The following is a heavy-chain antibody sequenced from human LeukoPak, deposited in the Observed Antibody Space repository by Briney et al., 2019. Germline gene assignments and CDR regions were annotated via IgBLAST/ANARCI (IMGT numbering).Heavy chain of an antibody. V-gene: IGHV3-7*01. CDR2: IRDDGSEK. CDR3: ARLNYNFWSGVWEGYYMDV. CDR1: GYSFSDYL. Sequence: PGGSLRLSCVVSGYSFSDYLMSWVRQAPGKGLKWVANIRDDGSEKYYVDSVKGRFTISRDNAKNSLYLRMNSLRAEDTAVYYCARLNYNFWSGVWEGYYMDVWGKGTTVTVSS. J-gene: IGHJ6*03. D-gene: IGHD3/OR15-3a*01.